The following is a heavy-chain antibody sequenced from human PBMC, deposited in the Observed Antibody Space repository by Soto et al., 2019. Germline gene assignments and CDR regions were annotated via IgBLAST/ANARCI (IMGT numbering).Heavy chain of an antibody. V-gene: IGHV3-23*01. CDR1: GFTFSSYA. Sequence: EVQLLESGGGLVQPGGSLRLSCAASGFTFSSYAMSWVRQAPGKGLEWVSAISGSGGSTYYADSVKGRFTISRDSSKNTLYLQMNSLRAEDTAVYYCAKDSQDQLLVDYWGQGTLVTVSS. D-gene: IGHD2-2*01. J-gene: IGHJ4*02. CDR3: AKDSQDQLLVDY. CDR2: ISGSGGST.